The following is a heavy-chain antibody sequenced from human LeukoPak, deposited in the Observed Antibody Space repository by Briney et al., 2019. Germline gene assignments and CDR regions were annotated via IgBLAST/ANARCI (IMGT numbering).Heavy chain of an antibody. CDR3: ARDSSTVDPPY. J-gene: IGHJ4*02. V-gene: IGHV3-21*01. D-gene: IGHD2-2*01. Sequence: GGSLRLSCAASGFTFISYSMNWVRQAPGKGLEWVSSISSSSSYIYYADSVKGRFTISRDNAKNSLYLQMNSLRAEDTAVYYCARDSSTVDPPYWGQGTLVTVSS. CDR2: ISSSSSYI. CDR1: GFTFISYS.